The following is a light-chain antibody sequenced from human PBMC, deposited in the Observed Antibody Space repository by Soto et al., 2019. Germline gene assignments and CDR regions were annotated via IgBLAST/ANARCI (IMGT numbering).Light chain of an antibody. CDR2: DAS. Sequence: DIQMTQSPSSLSASVGDRVTITCLASQDISNYLNWYQQKPGKAPKLLIYDASNLETGVPSRFSGSGSGTDFTFTISSLQPEDIATYYCQQYDNLLRTFGQGTKLEIK. V-gene: IGKV1-33*01. CDR1: QDISNY. J-gene: IGKJ2*01. CDR3: QQYDNLLRT.